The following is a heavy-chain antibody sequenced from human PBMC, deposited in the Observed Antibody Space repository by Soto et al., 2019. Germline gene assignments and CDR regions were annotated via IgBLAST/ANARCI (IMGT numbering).Heavy chain of an antibody. J-gene: IGHJ6*03. V-gene: IGHV6-1*01. D-gene: IGHD1-7*01. CDR2: TYYRSRWYN. CDR3: AGTTSHQWYYMDV. Sequence: SQTLSLSCVISGGSVSCDSAAWNWIRLSPSRGLEWLARTYYRSRWYNDYAVSVRSRITVNPDTSKNQFSLQLTSVTPEDTAVYYCAGTTSHQWYYMDVWGKGTTVTVSS. CDR1: GGSVSCDSAA.